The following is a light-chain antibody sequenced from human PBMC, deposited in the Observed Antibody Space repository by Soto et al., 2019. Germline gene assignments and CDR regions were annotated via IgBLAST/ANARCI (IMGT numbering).Light chain of an antibody. Sequence: EIVMTQSPATLSVSPGERATLSCRASQTISSDLALYQQKPGQAPRLLIYGASTRATGIPARFSGSGSGTEFTLTISSLQSEDFAVYYCQQRSNWPKTFGQGTKVDIK. V-gene: IGKV3-15*01. J-gene: IGKJ1*01. CDR1: QTISSD. CDR3: QQRSNWPKT. CDR2: GAS.